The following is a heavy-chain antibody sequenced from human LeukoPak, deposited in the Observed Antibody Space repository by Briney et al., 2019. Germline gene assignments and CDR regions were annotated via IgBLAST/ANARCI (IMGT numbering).Heavy chain of an antibody. CDR2: INHSGST. Sequence: SETLSLTCAVYGGSFSGYYWSWIRQPPGKGLEWIGEINHSGSTNYNPSLKSRVTISVDTSKNQFSLKLSSVTAADTAVYYCVRTGFDLWGRGTLVTVSS. J-gene: IGHJ2*01. CDR1: GGSFSGYY. CDR3: VRTGFDL. V-gene: IGHV4-34*01.